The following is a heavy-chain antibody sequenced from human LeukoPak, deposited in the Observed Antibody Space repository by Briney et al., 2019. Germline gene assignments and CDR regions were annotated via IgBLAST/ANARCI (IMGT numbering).Heavy chain of an antibody. D-gene: IGHD6-13*01. Sequence: GRSLRLSCAASGFTFSSYGMHWVRQAPGKGLEWVAVIWYDGSNKYYADSVKGRFTISRDNSKNTLYLQMNGLRAEDTAVYYCARGLGIAAAGVDYWGQGTLVTVSS. J-gene: IGHJ4*02. V-gene: IGHV3-33*01. CDR2: IWYDGSNK. CDR3: ARGLGIAAAGVDY. CDR1: GFTFSSYG.